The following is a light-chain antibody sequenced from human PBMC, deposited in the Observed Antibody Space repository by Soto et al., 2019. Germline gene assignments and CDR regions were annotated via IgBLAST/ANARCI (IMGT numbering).Light chain of an antibody. CDR2: NNN. Sequence: QSVLTQPPSVSGAPGQRVTISCTGSSSNIGAGYDVHWYQQLPGTAPKPLIYNNNNRPSGVPDRFSGSKSGTSASLAITGLQAADEADYYCQSYDSSLSGVVFGGGTKLTVL. CDR3: QSYDSSLSGVV. CDR1: SSNIGAGYD. J-gene: IGLJ2*01. V-gene: IGLV1-40*01.